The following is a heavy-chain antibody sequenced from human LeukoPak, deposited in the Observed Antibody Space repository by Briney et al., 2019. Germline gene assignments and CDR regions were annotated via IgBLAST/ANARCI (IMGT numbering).Heavy chain of an antibody. CDR2: ISHDGRNI. CDR1: GFIFSAYG. CDR3: ARERGSGSYHPFDP. J-gene: IGHJ5*02. D-gene: IGHD3-10*01. V-gene: IGHV3-30*03. Sequence: PGGSLRLSCTASGFIFSAYGMHWVRQAPGKGLEWVAAISHDGRNIYYADIVKGRFTISRDNAKNSLYLQMNSLRADDTAVYYCARERGSGSYHPFDPWGQGTLATVSS.